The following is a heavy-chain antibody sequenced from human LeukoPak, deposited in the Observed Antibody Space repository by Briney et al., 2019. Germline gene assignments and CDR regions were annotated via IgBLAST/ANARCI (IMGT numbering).Heavy chain of an antibody. V-gene: IGHV3-23*01. CDR2: ISGSGGST. CDR3: AKGSYSSGWYDSGSYYYYMDF. D-gene: IGHD6-19*01. CDR1: GFTFSSYG. J-gene: IGHJ6*03. Sequence: PGGSLSLSCAASGFTFSSYGMSWVRQAPGKGLEWVSAISGSGGSTYYAASVKGRYTISSDNSKKTLYLQMYSLRAEHPAVYYWAKGSYSSGWYDSGSYYYYMDFWGKGTTFTIS.